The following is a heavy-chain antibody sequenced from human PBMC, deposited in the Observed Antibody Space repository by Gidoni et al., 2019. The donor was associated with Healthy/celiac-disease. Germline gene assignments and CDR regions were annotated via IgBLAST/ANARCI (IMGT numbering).Heavy chain of an antibody. CDR3: ARDYGDFPYAFDI. J-gene: IGHJ3*02. CDR1: GGSIRSGGYS. D-gene: IGHD4-17*01. V-gene: IGHV4-30-2*01. CDR2: IYHRGST. Sequence: QLQLQESGSGLVKPSQTLSLTCAVSGGSIRSGGYSWSWIRQPPGKGLEWIGYIYHRGSTYYNPSLKSRVTISVDRSKNQFSLKLSSVTAADTAVYYCARDYGDFPYAFDIWGQGTMVTVSS.